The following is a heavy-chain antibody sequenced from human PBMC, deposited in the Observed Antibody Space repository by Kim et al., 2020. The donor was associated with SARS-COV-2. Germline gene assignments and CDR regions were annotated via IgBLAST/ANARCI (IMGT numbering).Heavy chain of an antibody. CDR1: GFTFSSYA. Sequence: GGSLRLSCAASGFTFSSYAMHWVRQAPGKGLEWVVVISYDGSNKYYADSVKGRFTISRDNSKNTLYLQMNSLRAEDTAVYYCARDWYRNYYFDYWGQGT. V-gene: IGHV3-30*04. J-gene: IGHJ4*02. CDR3: ARDWYRNYYFDY. D-gene: IGHD6-13*01. CDR2: ISYDGSNK.